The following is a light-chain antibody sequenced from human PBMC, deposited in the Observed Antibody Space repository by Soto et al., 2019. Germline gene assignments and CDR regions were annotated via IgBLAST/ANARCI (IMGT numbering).Light chain of an antibody. CDR2: AAS. Sequence: DIPMTQSPSSLTASVGDRVTITCRASQGISNYLVWYQQKPGKVPKLLIYAASTLQSGVPSRFSGGGSGTDFTLTISSLQPEDVATYYCQKYNGAQWAFGQGTKVEIK. J-gene: IGKJ1*01. CDR1: QGISNY. V-gene: IGKV1-27*01. CDR3: QKYNGAQWA.